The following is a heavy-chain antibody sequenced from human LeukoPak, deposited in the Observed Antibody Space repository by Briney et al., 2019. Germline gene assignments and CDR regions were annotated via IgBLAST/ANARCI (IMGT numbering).Heavy chain of an antibody. CDR3: ARDHSSSADAFDI. CDR1: GGTFSSYA. V-gene: IGHV1-69*13. CDR2: IIPIFGTA. Sequence: SVKVFCKASGGTFSSYAISWVRQAPGQGLEWMGGIIPIFGTANYAQKFQGRVTITADESTSTAYMELSSLRSEDTAVYYCARDHSSSADAFDIWGQGTMVTVSS. J-gene: IGHJ3*02. D-gene: IGHD6-6*01.